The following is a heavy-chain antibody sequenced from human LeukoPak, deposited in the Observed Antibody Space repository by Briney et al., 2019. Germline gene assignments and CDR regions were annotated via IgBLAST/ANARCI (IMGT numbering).Heavy chain of an antibody. CDR2: IKGDGSHT. J-gene: IGHJ5*01. V-gene: IGHV3-74*01. CDR1: GFTFSNYW. CDR3: VRDWDHFDFDS. D-gene: IGHD3-9*01. Sequence: GGSLRLSCAASGFTFSNYWMHWVRQAPGKGLVWVSRIKGDGSHTIYADSVKGRFTISRDNAKNTLYLQMKSLRAEDTAVYYCVRDWDHFDFDSWGQGTLVSVSS.